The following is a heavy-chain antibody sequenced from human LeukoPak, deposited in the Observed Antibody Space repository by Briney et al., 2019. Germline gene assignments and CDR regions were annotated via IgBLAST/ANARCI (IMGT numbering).Heavy chain of an antibody. D-gene: IGHD3-10*01. J-gene: IGHJ4*02. CDR2: ISDSGGST. CDR3: AKRGVVIRVILVGFHEQAYYFDS. V-gene: IGHV3-23*01. CDR1: GITLSNYG. Sequence: GGSLRLSCAVSGITLSNYGMSWVRQAPGKGLEWVAGISDSGGSTTYADSVKGRFTISRDNAKNTLYLQMNSLRAEDTAVYFCAKRGVVIRVILVGFHEQAYYFDSWGQGALVTVSS.